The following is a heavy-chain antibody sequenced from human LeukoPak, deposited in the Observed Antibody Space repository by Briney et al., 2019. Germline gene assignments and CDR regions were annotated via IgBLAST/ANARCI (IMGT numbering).Heavy chain of an antibody. CDR1: GFAFNTYT. J-gene: IGHJ4*02. V-gene: IGHV3-48*01. CDR2: INTKSKTI. CDR3: VRDRNWGFDY. D-gene: IGHD7-27*01. Sequence: GGSLRLSCAASGFAFNTYTMNWVRQAPGKGLEWLSFINTKSKTIYYADSVKGRFTLSRDNAKNSLYLQMNSLRAEDTALYYCVRDRNWGFDYWGQGTLVTVSS.